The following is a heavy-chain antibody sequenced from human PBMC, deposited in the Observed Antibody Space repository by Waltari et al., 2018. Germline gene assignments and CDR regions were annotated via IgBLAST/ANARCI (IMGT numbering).Heavy chain of an antibody. V-gene: IGHV3-74*03. CDR3: TRNPGY. Sequence: EVQLVNSGGGLVQPGGSLRLSCAASHFFFTDYWLDWVRQAPGKGLVWVSRMKTDGTSITYADSVKGRFTISRDSAKNTYYLQMNSLRAEDTAVYYCTRNPGYWGQGTLVTVSS. J-gene: IGHJ4*02. CDR1: HFFFTDYW. CDR2: MKTDGTSI.